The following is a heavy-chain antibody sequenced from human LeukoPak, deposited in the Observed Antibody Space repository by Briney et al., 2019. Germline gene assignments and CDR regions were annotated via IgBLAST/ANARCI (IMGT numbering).Heavy chain of an antibody. J-gene: IGHJ4*02. CDR3: ARGGGSGSYYAPWYFDY. D-gene: IGHD3-10*01. V-gene: IGHV1-18*01. CDR1: GYTFTSYG. Sequence: ASVKVSCKASGYTFTSYGISWVRQAPGQGLEWMGRISAYNGNTNYAQKLQGRVTMTTDTSTSTAYMELRSLRSDDTAVYYCARGGGSGSYYAPWYFDYWGQGSLVTVSS. CDR2: ISAYNGNT.